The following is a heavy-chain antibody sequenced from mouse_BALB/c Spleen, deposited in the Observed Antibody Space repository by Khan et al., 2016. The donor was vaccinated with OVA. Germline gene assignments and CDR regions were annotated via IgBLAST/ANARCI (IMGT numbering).Heavy chain of an antibody. V-gene: IGHV2-9*02. CDR2: IWAGGST. Sequence: QMQLEESGPGLVAPSQSLSITCTVSGFSLTSYGVHWVRQPPGKGLEWLGVIWAGGSTNYTSALMSRLSISKDNSKSQVFLKMNSLQTDDTARYYCARHEDIWGQGTTLTVSS. CDR1: GFSLTSYG. J-gene: IGHJ2*01. CDR3: ARHEDI. D-gene: IGHD1-3*01.